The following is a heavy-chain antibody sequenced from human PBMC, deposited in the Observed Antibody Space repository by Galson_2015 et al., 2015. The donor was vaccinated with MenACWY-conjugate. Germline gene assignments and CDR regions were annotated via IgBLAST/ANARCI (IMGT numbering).Heavy chain of an antibody. CDR2: IYPGDSDT. Sequence: QSGAEVKKPGESLKISCKGSGYSFTSYWIGWVRQMPGKGLEWMGIIYPGDSDTRYSPSFQGQVTISADKSISTAYLQWSSLKASDTAMYYCARRYYYDSSGYLYYFDYWGQGTLVTVSS. CDR3: ARRYYYDSSGYLYYFDY. D-gene: IGHD3-22*01. J-gene: IGHJ4*02. V-gene: IGHV5-51*01. CDR1: GYSFTSYW.